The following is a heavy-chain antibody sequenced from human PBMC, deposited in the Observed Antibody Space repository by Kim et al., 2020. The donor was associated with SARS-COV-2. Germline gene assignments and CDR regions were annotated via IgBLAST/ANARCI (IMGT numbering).Heavy chain of an antibody. V-gene: IGHV4-59*13. J-gene: IGHJ6*01. Sequence: SETLTLTCTVSGCTFSSYYWSWIRQPPGKGLEWIGNINDSGSTKYNPSPKNRLTISVDNSKNHFHLLLSNINDAYTAVFYCSRSGFCDYYVM. CDR3: SRSGFCDYYVM. CDR1: GCTFSSYY. D-gene: IGHD2-21*01. CDR2: INDSGST.